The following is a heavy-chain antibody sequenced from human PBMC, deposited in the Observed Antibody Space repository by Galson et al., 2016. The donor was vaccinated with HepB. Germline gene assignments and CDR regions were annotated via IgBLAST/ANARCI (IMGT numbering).Heavy chain of an antibody. CDR1: GGPFTSYV. V-gene: IGHV1-69*06. CDR2: IIPIFGTA. J-gene: IGHJ5*02. D-gene: IGHD2-15*01. CDR3: ARGDLIGYCSGGTCSNWFDP. Sequence: QSGAEVKKPGASVKVSCKASGGPFTSYVISWVRQAPGQGLEWMGWIIPIFGTAKYAQNFQGRVTITADISATTAYMELSSLRSEDTAVYYCARGDLIGYCSGGTCSNWFDPWGQGTLVTVSS.